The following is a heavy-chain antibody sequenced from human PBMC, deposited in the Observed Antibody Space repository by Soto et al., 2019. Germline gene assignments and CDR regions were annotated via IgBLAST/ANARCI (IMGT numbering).Heavy chain of an antibody. V-gene: IGHV3-20*01. D-gene: IGHD6-19*01. Sequence: RPGGSLRLSCAASGFTFDDYGMSWVRQAPGKGLEWVSGINWNGGSTGYADSVKGRFTISRDNAKNSLYLQMNSLRAEDTALYHCARVARSGWYADAFDIWGQGTMVTVSS. CDR1: GFTFDDYG. J-gene: IGHJ3*02. CDR3: ARVARSGWYADAFDI. CDR2: INWNGGST.